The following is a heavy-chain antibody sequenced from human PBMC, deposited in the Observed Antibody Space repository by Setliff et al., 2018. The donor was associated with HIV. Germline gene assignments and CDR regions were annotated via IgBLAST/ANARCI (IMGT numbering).Heavy chain of an antibody. CDR2: ITADNGNT. CDR3: ARFSSSWPYYFDY. V-gene: IGHV1-18*01. CDR1: GYTFTNYG. Sequence: ASVKVSCKASGYTFTNYGITWVRQAPGQGLEWMGWITADNGNTNYAQRFKGRVAMTSDTSTSTACMELRSLRSDDTAVYYCARFSSSWPYYFDYWGQGMLVTVSS. D-gene: IGHD6-13*01. J-gene: IGHJ4*02.